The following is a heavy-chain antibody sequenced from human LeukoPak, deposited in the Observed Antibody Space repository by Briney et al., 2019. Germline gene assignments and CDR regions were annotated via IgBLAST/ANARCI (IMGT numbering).Heavy chain of an antibody. D-gene: IGHD3-16*02. V-gene: IGHV3-48*03. CDR1: GFTFSSYE. J-gene: IGHJ6*03. CDR3: ARPRHDYVWGSYLRRTYYYYMDV. Sequence: GGSLRLSCAASGFTFSSYEMNWVRQAPGKGLEWVSYISSSGSTIYYADSVKGRFTISRDNAKNSLYLQMNSLRAEDTAVYYCARPRHDYVWGSYLRRTYYYYMDVWGKGTTVTVSS. CDR2: ISSSGSTI.